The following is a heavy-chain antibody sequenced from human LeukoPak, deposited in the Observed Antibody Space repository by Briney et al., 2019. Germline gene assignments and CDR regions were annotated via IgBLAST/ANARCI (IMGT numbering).Heavy chain of an antibody. J-gene: IGHJ4*02. V-gene: IGHV3-21*04. CDR3: AKMEWEPTRDY. D-gene: IGHD1-26*01. CDR1: GFTFSSYS. CDR2: ISSSSSYI. Sequence: PGGSLRLSCAASGFTFSSYSMNWVRQAPGKRLEWVSSISSSSSYIYYADSVKGRFTISRDNSKNTLYLQMNSLRAEDTAVYYCAKMEWEPTRDYWGQGTLVTVSS.